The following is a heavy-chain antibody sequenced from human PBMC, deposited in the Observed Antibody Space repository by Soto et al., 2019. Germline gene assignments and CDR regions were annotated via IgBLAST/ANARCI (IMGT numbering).Heavy chain of an antibody. D-gene: IGHD6-13*01. CDR2: ISDNGGTT. V-gene: IGHV3-23*01. CDR3: EKDPQQLIVYFEY. J-gene: IGHJ4*02. CDR1: EFTFSNYA. Sequence: PGGSLRLSCAASEFTFSNYAMRWVRQAPGKGLEWVSSISDNGGTTYYADSVKGRFTISRDNSKNTLYLQMNSLRAEDTAVYYCEKDPQQLIVYFEYWGQGTQVTVSS.